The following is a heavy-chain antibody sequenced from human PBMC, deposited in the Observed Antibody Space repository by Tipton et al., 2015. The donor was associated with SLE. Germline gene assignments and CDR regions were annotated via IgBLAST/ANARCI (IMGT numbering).Heavy chain of an antibody. J-gene: IGHJ4*02. CDR1: GFTFTDYY. Sequence: GSLRLSCAASGFTFTDYYMTWVRQAPGKGLEWVANINQDGSQKHYVDSVKGRFSISRDNAENSVYVQLNSLRAEDTAMYYCARSEMATITYWGQGTLVTVSS. CDR3: ARSEMATITY. V-gene: IGHV3-7*01. D-gene: IGHD5-24*01. CDR2: INQDGSQK.